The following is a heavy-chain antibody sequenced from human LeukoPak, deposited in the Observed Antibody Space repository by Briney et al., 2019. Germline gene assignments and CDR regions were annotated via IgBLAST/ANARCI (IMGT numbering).Heavy chain of an antibody. CDR1: GGSISSSNW. Sequence: SETLSLTCAVSGGSISSSNWWSWVRQPPGKGLEWIGEIYHSGSTNYNPSLKSRVTISVDKSKNQFSLKLSSVTAADTAVYYCARDPVVGYDILTGLDYWGQGTLVTVSS. CDR2: IYHSGST. V-gene: IGHV4-4*02. CDR3: ARDPVVGYDILTGLDY. J-gene: IGHJ4*02. D-gene: IGHD3-9*01.